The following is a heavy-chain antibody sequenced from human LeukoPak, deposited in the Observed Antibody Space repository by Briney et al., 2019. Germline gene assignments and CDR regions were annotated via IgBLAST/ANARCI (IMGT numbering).Heavy chain of an antibody. J-gene: IGHJ4*02. CDR3: ATYDSSGYSFDY. CDR2: IYYSGST. Sequence: SETLSLTCTVSGGSISSGGYYWSWIRQHPGKGLEWIGYIYYSGSTYYNPSLKSQVTISVDTSKNQFSLKLSSVTAADTAVYYCATYDSSGYSFDYWGQGTLVTVSS. V-gene: IGHV4-31*01. CDR1: GGSISSGGYY. D-gene: IGHD3-22*01.